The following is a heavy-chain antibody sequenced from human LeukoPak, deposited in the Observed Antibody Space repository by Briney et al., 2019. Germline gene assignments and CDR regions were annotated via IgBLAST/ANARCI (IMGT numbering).Heavy chain of an antibody. CDR3: ARSARIYYYYYYYMDV. D-gene: IGHD2-15*01. Sequence: GASVKVSCKASGYTFTGYYMHWVRQAPGQGLEWMGWINPNSGGTNYAQKFQGRVTITADESTSTAYMELSSLRSEDTAVYYCARSARIYYYYYYYMDVWGKGTTVTISS. V-gene: IGHV1-2*02. J-gene: IGHJ6*03. CDR2: INPNSGGT. CDR1: GYTFTGYY.